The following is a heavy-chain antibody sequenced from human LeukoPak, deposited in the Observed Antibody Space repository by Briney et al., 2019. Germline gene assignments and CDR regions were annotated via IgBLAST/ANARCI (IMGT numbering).Heavy chain of an antibody. Sequence: RSGGSLRLSCAASGFTFSNYVMSWVRQAPGKGLEWVAVIWYDGSNQYYADSVKGRFTISRDNSRNTLYLQVNSLRAEDTAVYYCATASGTYTITYWGQGTLVTVSS. CDR2: IWYDGSNQ. CDR1: GFTFSNYV. D-gene: IGHD1-26*01. J-gene: IGHJ4*02. V-gene: IGHV3-33*08. CDR3: ATASGTYTITY.